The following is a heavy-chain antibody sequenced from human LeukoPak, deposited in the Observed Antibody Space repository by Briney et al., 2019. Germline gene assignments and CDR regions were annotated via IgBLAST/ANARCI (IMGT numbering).Heavy chain of an antibody. J-gene: IGHJ4*02. CDR3: AREAGEWLRLWHFDY. CDR2: ISGSGGST. Sequence: QPGGSLRLSCAASGFTFSSYAMSWVRQAPGKGLEWVSAISGSGGSTYYADSVKGRFTISRDNAKNSLYLQMNSLRAEDTAVYYCAREAGEWLRLWHFDYWGQGTLVTVSS. CDR1: GFTFSSYA. D-gene: IGHD5-12*01. V-gene: IGHV3-23*01.